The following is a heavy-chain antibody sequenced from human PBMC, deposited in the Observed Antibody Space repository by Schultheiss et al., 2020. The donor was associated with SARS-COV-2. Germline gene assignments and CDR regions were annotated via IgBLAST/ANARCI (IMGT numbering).Heavy chain of an antibody. CDR3: AKSLRSYREWFGELAPPYYYYGMDV. D-gene: IGHD3-10*01. Sequence: SETLSLTCTVSGYSISSGYYWGWIRQPPGKGLEWIGYIYYSGSTYYNPSLKSRVTISVDTSKNQFSLKLSSVTAADTAVYYCAKSLRSYREWFGELAPPYYYYGMDVWGQGTTVTVSS. V-gene: IGHV4-38-2*02. J-gene: IGHJ6*02. CDR1: GYSISSGYY. CDR2: IYYSGST.